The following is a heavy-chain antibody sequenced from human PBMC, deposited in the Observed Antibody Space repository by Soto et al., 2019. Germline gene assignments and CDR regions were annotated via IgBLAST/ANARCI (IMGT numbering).Heavy chain of an antibody. D-gene: IGHD3-10*01. CDR1: GGSISSYY. CDR3: ARRYGSAFDI. Sequence: QVQLQKSGPGLVKPSETLSLTCTVSGGSISSYYWSWIRQPPGKGLEWIGYIYYSGSTNYNPSLKSRVTISVDTSKNQFSLKLSSVTAADTAVYYCARRYGSAFDIWGQGTMVTVSS. CDR2: IYYSGST. V-gene: IGHV4-59*01. J-gene: IGHJ3*02.